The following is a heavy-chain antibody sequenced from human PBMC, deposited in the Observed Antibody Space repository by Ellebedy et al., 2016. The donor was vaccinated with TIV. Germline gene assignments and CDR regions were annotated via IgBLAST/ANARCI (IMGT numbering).Heavy chain of an antibody. Sequence: ESLKISRAASGFTLSCYSLNWVRQAPGKGLAWIAEVHHSGISDYSPSLNRRVPVSFDESRNQFSLKLSSVTAADTGLYYCARGHTYCRGDNCRHPLSTAFDIWGQGTMVTVSS. CDR3: ARGHTYCRGDNCRHPLSTAFDI. CDR1: GFTLSCYS. CDR2: VHHSGIS. J-gene: IGHJ3*02. V-gene: IGHV4-34*01. D-gene: IGHD2-21*01.